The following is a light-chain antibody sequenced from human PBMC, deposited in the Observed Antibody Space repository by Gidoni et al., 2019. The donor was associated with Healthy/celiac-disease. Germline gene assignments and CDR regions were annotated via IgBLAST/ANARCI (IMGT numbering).Light chain of an antibody. CDR3: QSYDSSNRV. J-gene: IGLJ3*02. Sequence: NFMLPQPHSVSESPGKTVTIPCTGSSGSIASNYVQWYQQRPGSAPTTVIYEDNQRPSGVPDRFSGSIDSSSNSASLTISGLKTEDEADYYCQSYDSSNRVFGGGTKLTVL. CDR2: EDN. CDR1: SGSIASNY. V-gene: IGLV6-57*02.